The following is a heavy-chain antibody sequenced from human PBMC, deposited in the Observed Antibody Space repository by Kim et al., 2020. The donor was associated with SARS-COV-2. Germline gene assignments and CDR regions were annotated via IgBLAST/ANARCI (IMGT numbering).Heavy chain of an antibody. V-gene: IGHV1-46*01. CDR3: ARSPSSGWYGVY. J-gene: IGHJ4*02. Sequence: SYAQKFQGRVTMTRDTSTSTVYMELSSLRSEDTAVYYCARSPSSGWYGVYWGQGTLVTVSS. D-gene: IGHD6-19*01.